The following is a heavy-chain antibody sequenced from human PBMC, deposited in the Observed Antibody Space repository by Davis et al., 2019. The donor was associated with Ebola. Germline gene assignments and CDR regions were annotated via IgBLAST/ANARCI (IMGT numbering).Heavy chain of an antibody. CDR2: IYHSGST. Sequence: PSETLSLTCTVSGGSISSSSYYWGWIRQPPGKGLEWIGEIYHSGSTNYNPSLKSRVTISVDKSKNQFSLKLSSVTAADTAVYYCARDLYGMDVWGQGTTVTVSS. CDR3: ARDLYGMDV. CDR1: GGSISSSSYY. J-gene: IGHJ6*02. V-gene: IGHV4-39*07.